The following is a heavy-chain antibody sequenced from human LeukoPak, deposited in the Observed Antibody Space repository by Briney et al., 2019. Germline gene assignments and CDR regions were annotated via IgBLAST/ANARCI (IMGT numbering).Heavy chain of an antibody. D-gene: IGHD5-12*01. CDR2: ISSSSSYI. J-gene: IGHJ3*02. CDR1: GFTFSSYS. Sequence: GGSLRLSCAASGFTFSSYSMNWVRQAPGKGLEWVSSISSSSSYIYYADSVKGRFTISRDNAKNSLHLQMNSLGAEDTAVYYCARDQDSGYDSPEAAFDIWGQGTMVTVSS. CDR3: ARDQDSGYDSPEAAFDI. V-gene: IGHV3-21*01.